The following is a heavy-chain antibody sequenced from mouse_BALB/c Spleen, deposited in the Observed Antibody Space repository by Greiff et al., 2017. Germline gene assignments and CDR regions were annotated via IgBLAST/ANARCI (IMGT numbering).Heavy chain of an antibody. V-gene: IGHV3-8*02. Sequence: VQLQQSGPSLVKPSQTLSLTCSVTGDSITSGYWNWIRKFPGNKLEYMGYISYSGSTYYNPSLKSRISITRDTSKNQYYLQLNSVTTEDTATYYCARRKHYGNYFAMDYWGQGTSVTVSS. CDR3: ARRKHYGNYFAMDY. D-gene: IGHD2-1*01. CDR1: GDSITSGY. CDR2: ISYSGST. J-gene: IGHJ4*01.